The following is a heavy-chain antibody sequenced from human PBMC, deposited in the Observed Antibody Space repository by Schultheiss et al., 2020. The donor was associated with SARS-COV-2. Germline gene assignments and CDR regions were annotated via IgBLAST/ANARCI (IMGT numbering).Heavy chain of an antibody. Sequence: GSLRLSCTVSGGSISSYYWSWIRQPPGKGLEWIGYIYYSGSTNYNPSLKSRVTISVDTSKNQFSLKLSSVTAADTAVYYCARDFNGDYPFDYWGQGTLVTVSS. J-gene: IGHJ4*02. CDR1: GGSISSYY. V-gene: IGHV4-59*12. CDR2: IYYSGST. D-gene: IGHD4-17*01. CDR3: ARDFNGDYPFDY.